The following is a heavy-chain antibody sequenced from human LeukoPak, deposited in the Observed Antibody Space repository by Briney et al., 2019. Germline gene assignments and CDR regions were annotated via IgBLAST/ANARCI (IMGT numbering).Heavy chain of an antibody. J-gene: IGHJ3*02. CDR2: IYSGGST. D-gene: IGHD3-10*01. CDR3: ARDRITMVGGVILHAFDI. V-gene: IGHV3-66*01. CDR1: GFTVSSNY. Sequence: GGSLRLSCAASGFTVSSNYMSWVRQAPGKGLEWVSVIYSGGSTYYADSVKGRFTISRDNSKNTLYLQMNSLRAEDTAVYYCARDRITMVGGVILHAFDIWGQGKMVTVS.